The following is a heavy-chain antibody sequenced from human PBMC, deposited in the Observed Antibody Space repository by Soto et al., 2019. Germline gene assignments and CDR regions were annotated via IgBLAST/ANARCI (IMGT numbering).Heavy chain of an antibody. D-gene: IGHD7-27*01. V-gene: IGHV3-74*03. CDR3: ARDRNWEFDY. CDR2: INPDGSSI. J-gene: IGHJ4*02. CDR1: GFTFSNYW. Sequence: EVQLVESGGGLVQPGGSLRLSCADSGFTFSNYWMQWVRQAPGKGLVWVSRINPDGSSIKYADSVKGRFTISRDNAKNTLYLQMNSLRAQDTAVYYYARDRNWEFDYWGQGTLVTVSS.